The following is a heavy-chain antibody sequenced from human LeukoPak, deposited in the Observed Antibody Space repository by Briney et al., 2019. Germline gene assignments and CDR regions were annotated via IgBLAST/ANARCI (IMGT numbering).Heavy chain of an antibody. CDR3: ARDRGGGNWLDY. J-gene: IGHJ4*02. D-gene: IGHD1-20*01. Sequence: GGSLRLSCAASGFTFRSYAMHWVRQAPGKGLEWVALISYDGSNKYYADSVKGRFTISRDNSKNTLYLQMNSLRAEDTAVYYCARDRGGGNWLDYWGQGTLVTVSS. V-gene: IGHV3-30*04. CDR2: ISYDGSNK. CDR1: GFTFRSYA.